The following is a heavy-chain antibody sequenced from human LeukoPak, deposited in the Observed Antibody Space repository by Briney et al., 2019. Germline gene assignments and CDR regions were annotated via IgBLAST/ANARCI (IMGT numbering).Heavy chain of an antibody. CDR1: GYTFTGYY. CDR3: AGEYCSGGSCRQGFDY. J-gene: IGHJ4*02. D-gene: IGHD2-15*01. CDR2: INPNSGDT. V-gene: IGHV1-2*02. Sequence: ASVKLSCTASGYTFTGYYMHWVRQAPGQGLEWMGWINPNSGDTNHAQDFQGRVTLTRDTSISTAYMELSSLRSDDSAVYYCAGEYCSGGSCRQGFDYWGQGTLVTVSS.